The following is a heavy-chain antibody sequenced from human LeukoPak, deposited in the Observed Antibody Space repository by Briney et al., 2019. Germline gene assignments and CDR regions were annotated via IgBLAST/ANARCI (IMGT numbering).Heavy chain of an antibody. Sequence: PSETLSLTCTVSGGSISSSSYYWGWIRQPPGKGLEWIGSIYYSGSTYYNPSLKSRVTISVDTSKNQFSLKLSSVTAAGTAVYYCARRRGGHIDYWGQGTLVTVSS. CDR2: IYYSGST. CDR3: ARRRGGHIDY. J-gene: IGHJ4*02. D-gene: IGHD3-16*01. V-gene: IGHV4-39*01. CDR1: GGSISSSSYY.